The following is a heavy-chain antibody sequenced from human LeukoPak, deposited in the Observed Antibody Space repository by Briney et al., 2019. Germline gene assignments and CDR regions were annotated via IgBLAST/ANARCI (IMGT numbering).Heavy chain of an antibody. CDR2: IYDTGST. CDR1: GDSIRSNNYY. J-gene: IGHJ4*02. V-gene: IGHV4-39*01. CDR3: QSRFLEWLLDY. Sequence: SETLSHTCTVSGDSIRSNNYYWGWIRQPPGKGLEWIGSIYDTGSTFYNPSLKSRVIISVDTSKNQFSLKLSSVTAADTAVYYCQSRFLEWLLDYWGQGTLATVSS. D-gene: IGHD3-3*01.